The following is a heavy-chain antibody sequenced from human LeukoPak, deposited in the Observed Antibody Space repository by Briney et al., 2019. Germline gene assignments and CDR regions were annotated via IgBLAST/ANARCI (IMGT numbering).Heavy chain of an antibody. CDR3: ARTNTVAGPHY. V-gene: IGHV4-59*08. J-gene: IGHJ4*02. Sequence: SETLSLTCTVSGGSISNYYWSWIRQPPGKGLEWIGYISYSGSTNYNPSLKSRATISVDTSKNQFSLKLSSVTAADTAVYYCARTNTVAGPHYWGQGTLVTVSS. D-gene: IGHD6-19*01. CDR1: GGSISNYY. CDR2: ISYSGST.